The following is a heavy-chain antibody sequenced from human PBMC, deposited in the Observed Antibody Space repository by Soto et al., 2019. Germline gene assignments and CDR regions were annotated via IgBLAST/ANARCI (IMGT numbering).Heavy chain of an antibody. CDR3: ARDLDGRDGYNCGY. D-gene: IGHD5-12*01. J-gene: IGHJ4*02. CDR2: ISTYNVNT. Sequence: QVQLVQSGPEVKKPGASVKVSCKTSGYTFTSYSISWVRQAPGQGLEWMGWISTYNVNTFSAQKFEGRVTMTTDPSTSTAYMELRNLRSDDTAVYYCARDLDGRDGYNCGYWGQGTLVTVSS. CDR1: GYTFTSYS. V-gene: IGHV1-18*01.